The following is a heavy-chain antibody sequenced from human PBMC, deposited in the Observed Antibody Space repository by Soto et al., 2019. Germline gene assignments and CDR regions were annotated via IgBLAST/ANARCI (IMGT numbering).Heavy chain of an antibody. J-gene: IGHJ5*02. CDR2: TYYRSIWQT. D-gene: IGHD6-6*01. CDR3: ARLVGNSWLDH. CDR1: GDSVSSNDAV. Sequence: QVQLQQSGPGLVKPSQTLSLTCAISGDSVSSNDAVWNWIRQSPSRGLEWLGRTYYRSIWQTEYAVSVKGLMTINPDASQTPFSLQRNSVPPADTAMYYCARLVGNSWLDHWGQGTLVTVSA. V-gene: IGHV6-1*01.